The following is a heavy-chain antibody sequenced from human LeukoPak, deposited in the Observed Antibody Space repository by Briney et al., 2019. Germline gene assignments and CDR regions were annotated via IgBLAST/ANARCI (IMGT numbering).Heavy chain of an antibody. V-gene: IGHV7-4-1*02. CDR2: INTNTGNP. D-gene: IGHD6-19*01. J-gene: IGHJ6*03. CDR3: ARESWGSGLYYYYYMDV. Sequence: ASVKVSCKVSGYTFTSYAMNWVRQAPGQGLEWMGWINTNTGNPTYAQGFTGRFVFSLDTSVSTAYLQISSLKAEDTAVYYCARESWGSGLYYYYYMDVWGKGTTVTVSS. CDR1: GYTFTSYA.